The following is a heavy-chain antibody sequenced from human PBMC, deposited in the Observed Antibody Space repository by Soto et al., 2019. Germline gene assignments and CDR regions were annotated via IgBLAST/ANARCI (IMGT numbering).Heavy chain of an antibody. CDR3: ARDVGKNY. CDR2: IHSSGNL. J-gene: IGHJ4*02. Sequence: SETLSLTCTVSGASVSSYYWSWFRQPVGKGLEWIGRIHSSGNLNYNPSLESRVTMSLDTSKNQFSLRLTSVTAADTALYLCARDVGKNYWGQGIRVTVYS. V-gene: IGHV4-4*07. D-gene: IGHD3-10*01. CDR1: GASVSSYY.